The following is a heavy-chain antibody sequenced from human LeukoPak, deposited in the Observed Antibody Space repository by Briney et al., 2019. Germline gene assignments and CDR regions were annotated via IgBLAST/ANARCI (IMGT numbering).Heavy chain of an antibody. CDR2: INCGGGST. CDR1: GYTFTNYY. J-gene: IGHJ4*02. CDR3: AKGTASSGYYSTFDY. D-gene: IGHD3-22*01. V-gene: IGHV1-46*01. Sequence: ASVTVSCKASGYTFTNYYMHWVRQAPGQGLEWMGIINCGGGSTTYSQKFQGRLTMTRDTSTSTVYMELNSLRAEDTAVYYCAKGTASSGYYSTFDYWGQGTLVTVSS.